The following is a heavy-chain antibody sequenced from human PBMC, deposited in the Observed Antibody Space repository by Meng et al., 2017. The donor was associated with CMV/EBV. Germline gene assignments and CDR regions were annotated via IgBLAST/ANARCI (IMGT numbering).Heavy chain of an antibody. CDR1: GFTFSSYW. Sequence: GESLKISCAASGFTFSSYWMSWVRQAPGKGLEWVANIKQDGSEKYYVDSVKGRFTISRDNAKNSLYLQMNSLRAEDTAVYYCARGGYDFLDYWGQGTLVTVSS. CDR2: IKQDGSEK. CDR3: ARGGYDFLDY. V-gene: IGHV3-7*01. J-gene: IGHJ4*02. D-gene: IGHD5-12*01.